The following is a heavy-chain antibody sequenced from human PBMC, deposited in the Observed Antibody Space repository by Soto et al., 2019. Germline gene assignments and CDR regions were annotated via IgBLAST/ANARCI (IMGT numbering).Heavy chain of an antibody. D-gene: IGHD3-22*01. J-gene: IGHJ4*03. CDR3: AGDWLGSRYYYDSSGEGSATKIFEY. CDR2: INAGSGNT. CDR1: GYTFTSYA. Sequence: QVQLVQSGAEVKKPGASVKVSCKASGYTFTSYAMHWVRQAPGQRLEWMGWINAGSGNTKYSQKFQGRVTITRDTPASPAYKELSSLRSEDTAVYYRAGDWLGSRYYYDSSGEGSATKIFEYLGQGT. V-gene: IGHV1-3*01.